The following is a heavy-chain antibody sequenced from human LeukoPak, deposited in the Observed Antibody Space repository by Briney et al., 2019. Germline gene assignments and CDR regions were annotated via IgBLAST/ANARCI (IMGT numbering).Heavy chain of an antibody. CDR2: INHSGST. V-gene: IGHV4-34*01. D-gene: IGHD2-15*01. CDR3: ARDGQDIVVD. CDR1: GGSFSGYY. Sequence: PSETLSLTCAVYGGSFSGYYWSWIRQPPGKGLEWIGEINHSGSTYYNPSLKSRVTISVDTSKNQFSLKLSSVTAADTAVYYCARDGQDIVVDWGQGTLVTVSS. J-gene: IGHJ4*02.